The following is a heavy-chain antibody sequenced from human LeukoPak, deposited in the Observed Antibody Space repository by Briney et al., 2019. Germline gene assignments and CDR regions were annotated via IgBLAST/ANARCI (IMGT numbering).Heavy chain of an antibody. V-gene: IGHV1-24*01. CDR3: ATIGVGYCSSTSCYRWYYFDY. D-gene: IGHD2-2*02. J-gene: IGHJ4*02. CDR1: GYTLTELS. Sequence: ASVKVSCKVSGYTLTELSMHWVRQAPGKGLEWMGGFDPEDGETIYAQKFQGRVTMTEDTSTDTAYMELSSLRSEDTAVYYCATIGVGYCSSTSCYRWYYFDYWGQGTLVTVSS. CDR2: FDPEDGET.